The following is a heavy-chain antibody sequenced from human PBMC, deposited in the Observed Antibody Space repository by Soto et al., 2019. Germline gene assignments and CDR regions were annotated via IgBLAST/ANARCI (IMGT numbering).Heavy chain of an antibody. V-gene: IGHV3-21*01. CDR3: ARVWDGDYLYYYYGMDV. CDR2: ISSSSSYI. J-gene: IGHJ6*02. Sequence: EVQLVESGGGLVKPGGSLRLSCAASGFTFSSYSMNWVRQAPGKGLEWVSSISSSSSYIYYADSVKGRFTISRDNAKNSLYLQMNSLRAEDTAVYYCARVWDGDYLYYYYGMDVWGQGTTVTVSS. D-gene: IGHD4-17*01. CDR1: GFTFSSYS.